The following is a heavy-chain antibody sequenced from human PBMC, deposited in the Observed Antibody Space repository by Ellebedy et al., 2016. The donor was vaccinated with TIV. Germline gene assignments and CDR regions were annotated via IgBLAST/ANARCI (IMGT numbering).Heavy chain of an antibody. J-gene: IGHJ6*02. Sequence: PGGSLRLSCAASGFTFTSYAMSWVRQAPGKGLEWVSHFSDSTYYADSVKGRFTISRDNSKNTLYLQMNSLRAEDTAVYYCAKYRGESAYYHGMDVWGQGTTVTVSS. CDR1: GFTFTSYA. D-gene: IGHD3-10*01. CDR3: AKYRGESAYYHGMDV. V-gene: IGHV3-23*01. CDR2: FSDST.